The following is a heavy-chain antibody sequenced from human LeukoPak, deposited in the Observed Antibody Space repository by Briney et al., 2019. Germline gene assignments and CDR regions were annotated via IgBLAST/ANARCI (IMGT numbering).Heavy chain of an antibody. Sequence: VRSLRLSCAASGFTFSSYNMHWVRQAPGKGLEWVALISYDGSNKYYADSVKGRFTISRDDSKNTLYLQMNSLRAEDTAVYYCAKDRSNSWAFDYWGQGTLVTVSS. D-gene: IGHD6-6*01. J-gene: IGHJ4*02. CDR2: ISYDGSNK. V-gene: IGHV3-30*18. CDR3: AKDRSNSWAFDY. CDR1: GFTFSSYN.